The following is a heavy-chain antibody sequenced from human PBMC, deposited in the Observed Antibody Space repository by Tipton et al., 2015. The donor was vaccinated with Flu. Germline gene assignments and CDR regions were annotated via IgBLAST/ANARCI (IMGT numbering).Heavy chain of an antibody. CDR3: AKDSTAGYYDSSGYSRTFSAGFDY. Sequence: SLRLSCAASGFTFSSYAMSWVRQAPGKGLEWVSAISGSGGSTYYADSVKGRFTISRDNSKNTLYLQMNSLRAEDTAVYYCAKDSTAGYYDSSGYSRTFSAGFDYWGQGTLVPVSS. D-gene: IGHD3-22*01. CDR2: ISGSGGST. V-gene: IGHV3-23*01. J-gene: IGHJ4*02. CDR1: GFTFSSYA.